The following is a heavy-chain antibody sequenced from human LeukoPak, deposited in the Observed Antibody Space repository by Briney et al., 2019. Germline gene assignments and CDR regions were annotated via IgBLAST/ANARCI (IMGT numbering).Heavy chain of an antibody. V-gene: IGHV4-61*01. CDR3: ARGYSYGYIPNYYYYYGMDV. CDR1: GGSVSSGSYY. Sequence: PSETLSLTCTVSGGSVSSGSYYWSWIRQPPGKGLEWIGYIYYSGSTNYNPSLKSRVTISVDTSKNQFSLKLSSVTAADTAAYYCARGYSYGYIPNYYYYYGMDVWGQGTTVTVSS. CDR2: IYYSGST. J-gene: IGHJ6*02. D-gene: IGHD5-18*01.